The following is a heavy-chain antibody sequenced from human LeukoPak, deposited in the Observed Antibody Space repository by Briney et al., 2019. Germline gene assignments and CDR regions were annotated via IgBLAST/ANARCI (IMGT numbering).Heavy chain of an antibody. V-gene: IGHV4-39*07. CDR3: ARVPLIPYPLDAFDI. CDR1: GGSISISSYY. D-gene: IGHD2-2*02. CDR2: IYYSGST. Sequence: PSETLSLTCTVSGGSISISSYYWGWIRQPPGKGLEWIGRIYYSGSTYYNPSLKSRVTLSVEPSKNQFSLKLSSVTAADTAVYYCARVPLIPYPLDAFDIWGQGTMVTVSS. J-gene: IGHJ3*02.